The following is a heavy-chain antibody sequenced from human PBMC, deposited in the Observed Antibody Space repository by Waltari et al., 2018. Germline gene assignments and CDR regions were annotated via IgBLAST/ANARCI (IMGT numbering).Heavy chain of an antibody. CDR3: ARHGITGTTGYGYNWFDP. CDR2: IYHSGST. V-gene: IGHV4-38-2*02. Sequence: QVQLQESGPGLVKPSETLSLTCTVSGYSISSGYYWGWIRQPPGKGLEWIGSIYHSGSTYYNPSLKRRVTISVDTAKNQFSLKLSSVTAADTAVYYCARHGITGTTGYGYNWFDPWGQGTLVTVSS. D-gene: IGHD1-7*01. J-gene: IGHJ5*02. CDR1: GYSISSGYY.